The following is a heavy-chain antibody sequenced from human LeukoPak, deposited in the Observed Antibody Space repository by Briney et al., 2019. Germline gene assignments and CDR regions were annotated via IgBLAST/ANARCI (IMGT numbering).Heavy chain of an antibody. CDR1: GFTFSDYY. CDR2: ISSSSTII. V-gene: IGHV3-11*04. Sequence: GGSLRLSCAASGFTFSDYYMTWIRQAPGKGLEWVSYISSSSTIIHYADSVKGRFTISRDNAKNSLYLQMNSLRAEDTAVYYCARDCSGGTCYDGAYYCMDVWGKGTTVTVSS. J-gene: IGHJ6*04. CDR3: ARDCSGGTCYDGAYYCMDV. D-gene: IGHD2-15*01.